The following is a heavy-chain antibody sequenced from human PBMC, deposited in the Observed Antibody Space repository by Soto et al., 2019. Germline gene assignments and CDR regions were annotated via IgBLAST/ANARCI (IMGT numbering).Heavy chain of an antibody. CDR3: ARDGSTSWDSYYYHGMEV. Sequence: EVQLVESGGGLVQPGGSLRLSCGASGFTFRTYWLSWVRQVPGKGLAWVANINQDGREQHYVDSVKGRFTISRDNAKNSLYLQMSSLRAEDTALDYCARDGSTSWDSYYYHGMEVWGQGNTVTVSS. V-gene: IGHV3-7*05. CDR2: INQDGREQ. J-gene: IGHJ6*02. CDR1: GFTFRTYW. D-gene: IGHD6-13*01.